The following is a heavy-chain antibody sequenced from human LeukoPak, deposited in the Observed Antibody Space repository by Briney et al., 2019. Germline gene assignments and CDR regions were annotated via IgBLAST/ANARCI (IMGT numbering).Heavy chain of an antibody. CDR2: INHSGST. J-gene: IGHJ4*02. D-gene: IGHD2-2*01. Sequence: SETLSLTCAVYGGSFSGYYWSWIRQPPGKGLEWIGEINHSGSTNYNPSLKSRVTISVDTSKNQFSPKLSSVTAADTAVYYCARDSPTVVVPAATSRGFDYWGQGTLVTVSS. CDR1: GGSFSGYY. V-gene: IGHV4-34*01. CDR3: ARDSPTVVVPAATSRGFDY.